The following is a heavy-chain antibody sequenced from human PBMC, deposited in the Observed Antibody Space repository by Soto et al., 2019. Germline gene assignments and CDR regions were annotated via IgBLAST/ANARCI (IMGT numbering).Heavy chain of an antibody. CDR1: RFSFSSYA. CDR2: ITSSGDRT. Sequence: EEQLLESGGGLVQPGGSLRLSCVDSRFSFSSYAMSWVRQAPGKGLEWVSSITSSGDRTHYADSVKGRFTISRDNSKNTLYLQMNSLRAEDTAVYYCAKTRQLVLVDYYFDYWGQGTLVTVSS. J-gene: IGHJ4*02. CDR3: AKTRQLVLVDYYFDY. D-gene: IGHD6-13*01. V-gene: IGHV3-23*01.